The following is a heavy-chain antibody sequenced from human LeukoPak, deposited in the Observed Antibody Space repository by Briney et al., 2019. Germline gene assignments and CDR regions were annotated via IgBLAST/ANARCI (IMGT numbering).Heavy chain of an antibody. CDR2: IYYSGSX. V-gene: IGHV4-39*01. D-gene: IGHD6-13*01. J-gene: IGHJ4*02. CDR1: GGSXXXSLYY. CDR3: XXXXXXQLVKFDY. Sequence: SGGSXXXSLYYWGWIRQPPGKXLEWIGTIYYSGSXYYNPSLKGRVTISVXTDKNQFSLKVSSVTAAEAAWYXXXXXXXXQLVKFDYWGQGALVTVSS.